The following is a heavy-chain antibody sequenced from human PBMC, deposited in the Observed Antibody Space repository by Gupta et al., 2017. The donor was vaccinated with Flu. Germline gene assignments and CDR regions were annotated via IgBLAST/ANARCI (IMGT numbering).Heavy chain of an antibody. D-gene: IGHD6-6*01. J-gene: IGHJ4*02. V-gene: IGHV3-48*03. Sequence: VQLVESGGDLVQPGGSLRLSCAASGFTFSNYEMIWVRQAPGMGLEWVSYISSSGSAIYYADSVEGRFTISRDNAKNSLYLQLNSLRAEDTAVYYCARGPTTTSSSLDYWGQGTLVTVSS. CDR1: GFTFSNYE. CDR3: ARGPTTTSSSLDY. CDR2: ISSSGSAI.